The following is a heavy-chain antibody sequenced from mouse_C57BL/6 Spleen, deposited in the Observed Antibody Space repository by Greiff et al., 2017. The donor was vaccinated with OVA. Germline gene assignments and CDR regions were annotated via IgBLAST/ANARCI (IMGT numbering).Heavy chain of an antibody. CDR1: GFNIKNTY. CDR3: ASSNWDAWFAY. CDR2: IDPANGNT. D-gene: IGHD4-1*01. J-gene: IGHJ3*01. Sequence: VTLKESVAELVRPGASVKLSCTASGFNIKNTYMHWVKQRPEQGLEWIGRIDPANGNTKYAPKFQGKATITADTSSNTAYLQLSSLTSEDTAIYCCASSNWDAWFAYWGQGTLVTVSA. V-gene: IGHV14-3*01.